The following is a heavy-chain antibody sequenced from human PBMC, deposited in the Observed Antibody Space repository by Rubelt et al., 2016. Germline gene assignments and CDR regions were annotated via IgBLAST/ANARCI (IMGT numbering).Heavy chain of an antibody. Sequence: GKGLEWVGRIRTKAHNYAAAYAASVKGRFTISRDDSKNTAYLQMNSLKTEDTAVYYCTRRDSSGSRSLFLDYWGQGTLVTVSS. J-gene: IGHJ4*02. CDR2: IRTKAHNYAA. CDR3: TRRDSSGSRSLFLDY. V-gene: IGHV3-73*01. D-gene: IGHD3-22*01.